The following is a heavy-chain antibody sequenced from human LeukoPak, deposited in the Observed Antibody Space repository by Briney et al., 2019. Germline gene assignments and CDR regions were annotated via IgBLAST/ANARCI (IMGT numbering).Heavy chain of an antibody. J-gene: IGHJ3*02. Sequence: GGSLRLSCAACGFTFSSYSMNWVRQAPGKGLEWVSSISSSSSYIYYADSVKGRFTISRDNAKNSLYLQMNSLRAEDTAVYYCAKSRGYSYGPDAFDIWGQGTMVTVSS. V-gene: IGHV3-21*01. D-gene: IGHD5-18*01. CDR3: AKSRGYSYGPDAFDI. CDR2: ISSSSSYI. CDR1: GFTFSSYS.